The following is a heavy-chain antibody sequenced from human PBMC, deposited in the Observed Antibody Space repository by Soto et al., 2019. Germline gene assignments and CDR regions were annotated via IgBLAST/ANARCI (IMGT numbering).Heavy chain of an antibody. CDR3: ARGNVANYFEP. D-gene: IGHD1-7*01. CDR1: GGSVSGSYYY. J-gene: IGHJ5*02. Sequence: PSETLSFTCAVSGGSVSGSYYYWAWLRQSPGKGPEWIGSVFHTGFTSYNPSLESRVSVSVDTSKSQFSLKLSAVTASDTAVYYCARGNVANYFEPWGQGTLVTVSS. CDR2: VFHTGFT. V-gene: IGHV4-39*01.